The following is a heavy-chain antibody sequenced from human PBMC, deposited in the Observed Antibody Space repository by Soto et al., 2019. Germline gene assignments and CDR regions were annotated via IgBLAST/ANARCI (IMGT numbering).Heavy chain of an antibody. V-gene: IGHV1-18*01. CDR3: AKDCSGASCGFDI. CDR2: ISVYHGNT. J-gene: IGHJ4*02. Sequence: QVQLVQSGTEVKKPGASVKVSCKASGYTFGKYGISWVRQAPGQGLEWGGWISVYHGNTVHAQKFRGRVNMTTDTSTSTAYMELGSLKYDDTAIYYCAKDCSGASCGFDIWGQGTLVTVSS. CDR1: GYTFGKYG. D-gene: IGHD2-15*01.